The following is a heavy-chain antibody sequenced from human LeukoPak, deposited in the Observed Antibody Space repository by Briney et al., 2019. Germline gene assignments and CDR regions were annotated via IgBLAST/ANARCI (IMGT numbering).Heavy chain of an antibody. CDR1: GFTFSSYA. CDR2: VSSNGGRT. D-gene: IGHD6-13*01. J-gene: IGHJ4*02. Sequence: GGSLRLSCSASGFTFSSYAMHWVRQAPGKGLEYVSGVSSNGGRTYHADSVKGRFTISRDNSKNTLDLQMSSLRAEDTAVYYCVKSIGSSTWYENFDYWGQGILVTVSS. V-gene: IGHV3-64D*06. CDR3: VKSIGSSTWYENFDY.